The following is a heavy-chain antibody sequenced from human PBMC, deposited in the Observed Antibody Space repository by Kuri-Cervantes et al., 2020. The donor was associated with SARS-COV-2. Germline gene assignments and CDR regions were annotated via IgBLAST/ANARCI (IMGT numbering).Heavy chain of an antibody. CDR1: GFTFNSYW. CDR3: ARAAAGDLFDY. J-gene: IGHJ4*02. V-gene: IGHV3-74*01. D-gene: IGHD6-13*01. Sequence: GGSLRLSCAASGFTFNSYWMHWVRQAPGKGLVWVSRINSDGSSTSYADSVKGRFTISRDNSKNTLYLQMNSLRAEDTAVYYCARAAAGDLFDYWGQGTVVTVSS. CDR2: INSDGSST.